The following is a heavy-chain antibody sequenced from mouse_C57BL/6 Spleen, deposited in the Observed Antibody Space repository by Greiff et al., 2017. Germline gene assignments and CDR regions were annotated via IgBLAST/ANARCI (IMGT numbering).Heavy chain of an antibody. J-gene: IGHJ1*03. D-gene: IGHD5-1*01. CDR2: INPSTGGT. V-gene: IGHV1-42*01. CDR1: GYSFTGYY. CDR3: ARWEEYVDWYFDV. Sequence: VQLKESGPELVKPGASVKISCTASGYSFTGYYMNWVKQSPEKSLEWIGEINPSTGGTTYNQKFKAKATLTVDKSSSTAYMQLKSLTSEDSAVYYCARWEEYVDWYFDVWGTGTTVTVSS.